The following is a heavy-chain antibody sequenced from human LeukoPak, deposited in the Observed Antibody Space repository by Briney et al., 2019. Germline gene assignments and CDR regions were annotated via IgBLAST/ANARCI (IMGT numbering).Heavy chain of an antibody. Sequence: SETLSLTCTVSGGSVSSYYWGWIRQPPGKGLEWIGYIYYSGSTNYNPYLKSRVTISVDTSKNQFSLKLSSVTAADTAVYYCARCVRSYGEAYYYYYGMDVWGQGTTVTVSS. CDR2: IYYSGST. J-gene: IGHJ6*02. D-gene: IGHD5-18*01. CDR1: GGSVSSYY. CDR3: ARCVRSYGEAYYYYYGMDV. V-gene: IGHV4-59*02.